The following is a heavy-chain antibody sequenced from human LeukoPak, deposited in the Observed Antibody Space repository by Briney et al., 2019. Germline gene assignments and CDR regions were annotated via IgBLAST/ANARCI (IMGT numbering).Heavy chain of an antibody. D-gene: IGHD3-10*01. CDR2: IYHSGST. V-gene: IGHV4-30-2*01. J-gene: IGHJ4*02. CDR1: GGSISSGGYS. Sequence: KSSETLSLTCAVSGGSISSGGYSWSWIRQPPGKGLEWIGYIYHSGSTYYNPSLKSRVTISVDRSKNQFSLKLSSVTAADTAVYYCARGPLLWFGELYGFDYWGQGTLVTVSS. CDR3: ARGPLLWFGELYGFDY.